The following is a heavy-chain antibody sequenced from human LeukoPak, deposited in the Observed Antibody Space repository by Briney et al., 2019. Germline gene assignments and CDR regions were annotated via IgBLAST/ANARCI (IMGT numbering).Heavy chain of an antibody. Sequence: GGSLRLSCAASGFTFSSYWMSWVRQAPGKGLEWVANIKQDGSEKYYVDSVKGRFTISRDNAKNSLYLQMNSLRAEDTAVYYCARGPYYYGSGSYYYFDYWGQGTLVTVSS. J-gene: IGHJ4*02. V-gene: IGHV3-7*01. D-gene: IGHD3-10*01. CDR3: ARGPYYYGSGSYYYFDY. CDR1: GFTFSSYW. CDR2: IKQDGSEK.